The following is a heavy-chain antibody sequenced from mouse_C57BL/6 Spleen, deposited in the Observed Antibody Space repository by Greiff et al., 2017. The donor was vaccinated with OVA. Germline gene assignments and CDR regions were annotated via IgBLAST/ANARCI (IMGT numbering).Heavy chain of an antibody. Sequence: QVQLQQSGAELVKPGASVKMSCKASGYTFTSYWITWVKQRPGQGLEWIGDIYPGSGSTNYNEKFKSKATLTVDTSSSTAYMQLSSLTSEDSAVYYCARQGWYDYDGGYAMDYWGQGTSVTVSS. V-gene: IGHV1-55*01. D-gene: IGHD2-4*01. CDR3: ARQGWYDYDGGYAMDY. J-gene: IGHJ4*01. CDR1: GYTFTSYW. CDR2: IYPGSGST.